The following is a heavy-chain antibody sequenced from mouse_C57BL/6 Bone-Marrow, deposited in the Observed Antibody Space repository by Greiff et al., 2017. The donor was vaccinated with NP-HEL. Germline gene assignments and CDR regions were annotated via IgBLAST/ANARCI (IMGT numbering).Heavy chain of an antibody. Sequence: EVKLQESGPGLVKPSQSLSLTCSVTGYSITSGYYWNWIRQFPGNKLEWMGYISYDGSNNYNPSLKNRISITRDTSKNQFFLKLNSVTTEDTATDYCARDGYYFDYWGQGTTLTVSS. CDR2: ISYDGSN. CDR3: ARDGYYFDY. V-gene: IGHV3-6*01. CDR1: GYSITSGYY. D-gene: IGHD2-2*01. J-gene: IGHJ2*01.